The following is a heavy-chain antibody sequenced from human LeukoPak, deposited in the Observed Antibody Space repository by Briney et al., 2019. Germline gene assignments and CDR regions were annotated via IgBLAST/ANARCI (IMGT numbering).Heavy chain of an antibody. CDR2: ISGSGGST. J-gene: IGHJ5*02. V-gene: IGHV3-23*01. Sequence: PGGSLRLSCAASGFTFSSYAMNWVRQAPGKGLEWVSTISGSGGSTYYADSVKGRFTISRDNSKNTLYLQMNSLRAEDTAVYYCAKSRGFELPNWFDPWGQGTLVTVSS. D-gene: IGHD3-10*01. CDR1: GFTFSSYA. CDR3: AKSRGFELPNWFDP.